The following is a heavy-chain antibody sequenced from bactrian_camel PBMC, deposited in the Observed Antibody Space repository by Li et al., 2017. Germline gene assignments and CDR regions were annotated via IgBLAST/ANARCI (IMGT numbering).Heavy chain of an antibody. CDR1: THSSTNCG. Sequence: QLVESGGGSVQAGGSLKLSCTASTHSSTNCGVHWLRQAPGKEREGVATIDSGGGTPYDNDSVRGRFTIAQDVTANTVNLQMSSLQPEDTAKYYCAAAIATRGSWRCQWALFILNANWGQGTQVTVS. J-gene: IGHJ4*01. V-gene: IGHV3S25*01. CDR2: IDSGGGTP. D-gene: IGHD6*01. CDR3: AAAIATRGSWRCQWALFILNAN.